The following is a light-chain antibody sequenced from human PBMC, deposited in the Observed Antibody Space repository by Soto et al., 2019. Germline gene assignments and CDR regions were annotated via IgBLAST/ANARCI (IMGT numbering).Light chain of an antibody. Sequence: DIQLTQSPSFLSASVVDRVTITCRASQGISSYLAWYQQKPGKAPKLLIYAASTLQSGVPSRFSGSGSGTDFTLTINSLQPEDFATYYCQQAYSFPITFGQGTRREIK. CDR1: QGISSY. CDR3: QQAYSFPIT. CDR2: AAS. V-gene: IGKV1-9*01. J-gene: IGKJ5*01.